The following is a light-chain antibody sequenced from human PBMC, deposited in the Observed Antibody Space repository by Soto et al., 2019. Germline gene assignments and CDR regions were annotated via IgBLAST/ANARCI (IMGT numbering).Light chain of an antibody. V-gene: IGLV4-60*02. CDR2: LEGSGNY. CDR1: SGHSSYI. CDR3: ETWDSNTRV. J-gene: IGLJ3*02. Sequence: QAVVTQSSSASASLGSSVKLTCTLSSGHSSYIIAWHQQQPGKAPRYLMKLEGSGNYNKGSGVPDRFLGSSSGADRYLTISNLQFEDEADYYCETWDSNTRVFGGGTKLTVL.